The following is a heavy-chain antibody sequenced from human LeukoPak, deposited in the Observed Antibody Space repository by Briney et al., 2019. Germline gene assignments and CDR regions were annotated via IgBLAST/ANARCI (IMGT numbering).Heavy chain of an antibody. V-gene: IGHV4-39*01. Sequence: SETLSLTCTVSGGSISSSSYYWGWIRQPPGKGLEWIGSIYYSGSTYYNPSLKSRVTISVDTSKNQFSLKLSSVTAADTAVYYCASLAKRYYDSSGYYYGMDVWGQGTTVTVSS. CDR1: GGSISSSSYY. D-gene: IGHD3-22*01. CDR3: ASLAKRYYDSSGYYYGMDV. J-gene: IGHJ6*02. CDR2: IYYSGST.